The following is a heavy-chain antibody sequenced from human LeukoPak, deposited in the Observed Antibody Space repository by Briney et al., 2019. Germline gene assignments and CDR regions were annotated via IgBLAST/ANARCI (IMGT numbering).Heavy chain of an antibody. D-gene: IGHD3-22*01. Sequence: PGGSLRLSCAASGFTFSNAWMSWVRQAPGKGLEWVGRIKKRTDGGTTDYAAPVKGRFTISRDDSKNTLYLQMNSLKTEDTAVYYYTTVGLQDYYDTNGYYYFDYWGQGTLVTVSS. CDR2: IKKRTDGGTT. CDR1: GFTFSNAW. J-gene: IGHJ4*02. CDR3: TTVGLQDYYDTNGYYYFDY. V-gene: IGHV3-15*01.